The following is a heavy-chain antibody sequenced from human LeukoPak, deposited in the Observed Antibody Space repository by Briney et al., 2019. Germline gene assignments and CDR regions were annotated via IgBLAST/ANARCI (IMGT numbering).Heavy chain of an antibody. Sequence: GSLRLSCAASGFTFSSYSMNWVRQAPGKGLEWVSSISSSSSYIYYADSVKGRFTISRDNAKNSLYLQMNSLRAEDTAVYYCAREALYCSSTSCHIDYWGQGTLVTVSS. D-gene: IGHD2-2*01. V-gene: IGHV3-21*01. CDR2: ISSSSSYI. J-gene: IGHJ4*02. CDR1: GFTFSSYS. CDR3: AREALYCSSTSCHIDY.